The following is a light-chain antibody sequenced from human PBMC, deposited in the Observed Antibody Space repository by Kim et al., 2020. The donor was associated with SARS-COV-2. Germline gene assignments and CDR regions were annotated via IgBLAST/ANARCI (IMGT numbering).Light chain of an antibody. J-gene: IGKJ4*01. CDR2: DAS. CDR1: QSVSRY. Sequence: EIVLTQSPATLALSPGERATLSCRASQSVSRYLAWYQQKPGQAPRLLIHDASNRATGIPARFSGSGSGTDFTLTISNLEPEDFAVYYCQQRSNWLTFGGGTKVDIK. V-gene: IGKV3-11*01. CDR3: QQRSNWLT.